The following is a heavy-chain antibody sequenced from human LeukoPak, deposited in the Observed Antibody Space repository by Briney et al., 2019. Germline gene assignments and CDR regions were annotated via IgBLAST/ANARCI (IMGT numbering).Heavy chain of an antibody. V-gene: IGHV4-30-2*06. D-gene: IGHD4-17*01. Sequence: SETLSLTCTVSGGSISSPSYSWSWIRQSAGKGLEWIGYIYHSGSTYYNPSLKSRVTISVDRSKNQFSLKLSSVTAADTAVYYCARADYGNYIDYWGQGTLVTVSS. J-gene: IGHJ4*02. CDR2: IYHSGST. CDR3: ARADYGNYIDY. CDR1: GGSISSPSYS.